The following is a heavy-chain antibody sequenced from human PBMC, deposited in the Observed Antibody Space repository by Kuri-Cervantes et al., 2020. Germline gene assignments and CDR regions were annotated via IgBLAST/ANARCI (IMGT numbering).Heavy chain of an antibody. CDR1: GYTFTSYD. J-gene: IGHJ4*02. Sequence: ASVKVSCKASGYTFTSYDINWVRQATGQGLEWMGWMNPNSGNTGYAQKFQGRVTMTRNTSISTAYMELNSLRAEDTAVYYCARDQGGYCSSTSCPRREFDYWGQGTLVTVSS. V-gene: IGHV1-8*01. CDR2: MNPNSGNT. CDR3: ARDQGGYCSSTSCPRREFDY. D-gene: IGHD2-2*01.